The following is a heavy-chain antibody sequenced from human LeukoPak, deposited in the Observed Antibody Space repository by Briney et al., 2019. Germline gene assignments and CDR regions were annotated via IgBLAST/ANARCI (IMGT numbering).Heavy chain of an antibody. Sequence: PGGSLRLSCAASGFTFSSYSMNWVRQAPGKGLEWVSSITSSSSYIYYADSVKGRFTISRDNAKNSLYLQMNSLRAEDTAVYYCARDFGGYCSGGGCYSGWSDYWGQGTLVTVSS. CDR2: ITSSSSYI. V-gene: IGHV3-21*01. CDR1: GFTFSSYS. CDR3: ARDFGGYCSGGGCYSGWSDY. J-gene: IGHJ4*02. D-gene: IGHD2-15*01.